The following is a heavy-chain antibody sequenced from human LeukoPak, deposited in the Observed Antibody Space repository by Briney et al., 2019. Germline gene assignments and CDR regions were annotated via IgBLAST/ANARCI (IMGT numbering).Heavy chain of an antibody. V-gene: IGHV3-15*01. CDR2: IKSKNVGGTT. Sequence: PGGSLRFSCAASGFTFNNAWMNWVRQAPGKGLEWVGRIKSKNVGGTTDYAAPVKGRFTISRDDSKNTVYLQMNSLKIEDTAVYYCTSHAAFDPWGQGTLVTVSS. CDR1: GFTFNNAW. CDR3: TSHAAFDP. J-gene: IGHJ5*02.